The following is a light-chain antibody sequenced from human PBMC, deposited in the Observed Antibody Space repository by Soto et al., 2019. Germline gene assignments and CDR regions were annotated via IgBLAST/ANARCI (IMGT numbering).Light chain of an antibody. Sequence: DIQMTQSPSTLSASVGDRVTITCRASQSIGRSLAWYQQKPGKAPKLLIFKASTLESGVPSRFSGSGSGTEFTLTLSSLQPDDFATYYCQQCDSSSYTFGQGTKLDIK. J-gene: IGKJ2*01. V-gene: IGKV1-5*03. CDR2: KAS. CDR3: QQCDSSSYT. CDR1: QSIGRS.